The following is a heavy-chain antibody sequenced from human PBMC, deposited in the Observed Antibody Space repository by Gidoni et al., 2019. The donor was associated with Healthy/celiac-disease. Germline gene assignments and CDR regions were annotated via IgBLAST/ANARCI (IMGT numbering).Heavy chain of an antibody. D-gene: IGHD3-10*01. V-gene: IGHV4-34*01. J-gene: IGHJ4*02. CDR1: GGSFSGYY. Sequence: QVQLQQWGAGLLKPSETLSLTCAVYGGSFSGYYWSWIRQPPGKGLEWIGESNHSGSTNDNPSLKSRVTISVDTYKNQFSLKLSSVTAADTAVYYCARGVSYYGSGSYYKMWGQGTLVTVSS. CDR3: ARGVSYYGSGSYYKM. CDR2: SNHSGST.